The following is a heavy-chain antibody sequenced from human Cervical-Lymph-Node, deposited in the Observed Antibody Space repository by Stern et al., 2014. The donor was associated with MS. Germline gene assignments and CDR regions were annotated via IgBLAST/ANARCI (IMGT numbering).Heavy chain of an antibody. V-gene: IGHV5-51*01. CDR2: IYPGGSDT. J-gene: IGHJ4*02. Sequence: VQLVQSGVEVKKPGESLKISCEGFGHDFPRYWIAWVRQMPGKGLEWMGIIYPGGSDTRYSPPFQGQVTISADKSNNTAHLQWSSLKASDTAMYFCARPKHAYDSSGYYDYWGQGTLVTVSS. CDR1: GHDFPRYW. CDR3: ARPKHAYDSSGYYDY. D-gene: IGHD3-22*01.